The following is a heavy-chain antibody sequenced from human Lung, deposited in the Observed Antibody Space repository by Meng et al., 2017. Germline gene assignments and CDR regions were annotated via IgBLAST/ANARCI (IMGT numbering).Heavy chain of an antibody. CDR3: ARVLETLVRGVPRQNYYAMDV. J-gene: IGHJ6*02. CDR1: GYTFPDYW. D-gene: IGHD3-10*01. Sequence: ASVKVSCKASGYTFPDYWLHWVRRAPGQGLEWMGRINPKSGETHYAQRFQGRVTMTGDTSISTAYMELSGLRSDDTAMYYCARVLETLVRGVPRQNYYAMDVWGQGTTVTVSS. CDR2: INPKSGET. V-gene: IGHV1-2*06.